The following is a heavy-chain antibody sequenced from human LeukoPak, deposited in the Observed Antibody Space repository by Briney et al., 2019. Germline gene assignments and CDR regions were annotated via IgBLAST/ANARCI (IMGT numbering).Heavy chain of an antibody. D-gene: IGHD3-10*01. V-gene: IGHV3-7*01. CDR2: IKQDGSEK. CDR3: ARESRWFGESDAFDI. Sequence: PGGSLRLSCAASGFTFSSYWMSWVRQAPGKGLEWVVNIKQDGSEKYYVDPGKGRFTISRDNAKNSLYLQMNSLRAEDTAVYFCARESRWFGESDAFDIWGQGTMVTVSS. CDR1: GFTFSSYW. J-gene: IGHJ3*02.